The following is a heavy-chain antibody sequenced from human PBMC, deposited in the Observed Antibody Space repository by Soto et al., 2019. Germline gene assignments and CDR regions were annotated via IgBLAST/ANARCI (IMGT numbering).Heavy chain of an antibody. J-gene: IGHJ4*02. CDR1: GFPFRSYG. D-gene: IGHD5-12*01. CDR3: VRWGGSGYDY. Sequence: GGSLRLSCEASGFPFRSYGMHWVRQAPGKGLEWVAVILYDGSNKYYADSVKGRFAISRDNSKNSLYLQVNSLREEDTDVYYCVRWGGSGYDYWGQGTQVTVSS. V-gene: IGHV3-30*03. CDR2: ILYDGSNK.